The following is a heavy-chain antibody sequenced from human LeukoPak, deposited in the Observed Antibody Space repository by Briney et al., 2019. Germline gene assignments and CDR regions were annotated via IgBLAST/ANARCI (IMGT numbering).Heavy chain of an antibody. J-gene: IGHJ4*02. V-gene: IGHV4-34*01. D-gene: IGHD3-10*01. Sequence: NHSGSTNYNPSLKSRVTISVDTSKNQFSLKLSSVTAADTAVYYCARGSRYYYGSGSYLLDYWGQGTLVTVSS. CDR2: NHSGST. CDR3: ARGSRYYYGSGSYLLDY.